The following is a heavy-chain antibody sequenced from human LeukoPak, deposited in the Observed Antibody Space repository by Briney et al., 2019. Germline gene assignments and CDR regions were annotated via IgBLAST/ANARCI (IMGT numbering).Heavy chain of an antibody. D-gene: IGHD3-22*01. V-gene: IGHV3-7*01. J-gene: IGHJ4*02. CDR3: ARDLYRIVVVPHYFDY. CDR2: IRKDGSEK. Sequence: GGSLRLSCAASGFTFSSYWMSWVRQAPGKGLEWVANIRKDGSEKYYVDSVKGRFTISRDNAKNSLYLQMNSLRAEDTAVYYCARDLYRIVVVPHYFDYWGQGTLVTVSS. CDR1: GFTFSSYW.